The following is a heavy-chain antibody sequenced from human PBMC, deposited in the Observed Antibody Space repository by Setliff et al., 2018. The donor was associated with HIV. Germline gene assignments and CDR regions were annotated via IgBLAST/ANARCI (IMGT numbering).Heavy chain of an antibody. CDR3: ARDCRVGWVFTYGMDV. V-gene: IGHV4-34*01. D-gene: IGHD6-13*01. CDR2: INHSGST. CDR1: GGSFSGYY. J-gene: IGHJ6*02. Sequence: SETLSLTCAVYGGSFSGYYWSWIRQPPGRGLEWIGEINHSGSTNYNPSLKSRVTISVDTSENQFSLKLSSVTAADTAVYYCARDCRVGWVFTYGMDVWGQGTLVTVSS.